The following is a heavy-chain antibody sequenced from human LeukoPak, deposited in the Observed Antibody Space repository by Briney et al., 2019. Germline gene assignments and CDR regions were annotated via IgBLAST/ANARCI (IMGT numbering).Heavy chain of an antibody. CDR2: FYPSGTT. Sequence: GGSLRLSCAASGFSVSSTYMAWVRQPPGKGLEWVSVFYPSGTTHYADSVKGRFTVSRHDSKNTLYLQMNSLRVEDTAVYYCATVPRSSCCHTFDFWGQGTLVTVSS. CDR3: ATVPRSSCCHTFDF. V-gene: IGHV3-53*04. D-gene: IGHD6-19*01. J-gene: IGHJ4*02. CDR1: GFSVSSTY.